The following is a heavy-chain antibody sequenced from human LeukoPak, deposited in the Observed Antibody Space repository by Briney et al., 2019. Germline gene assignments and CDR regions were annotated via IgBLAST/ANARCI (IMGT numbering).Heavy chain of an antibody. J-gene: IGHJ4*02. CDR1: GFTFSNYW. CDR2: IWYDGSNK. D-gene: IGHD4-11*01. CDR3: ARDETTGVLHFDY. V-gene: IGHV3-33*08. Sequence: GGSLRLSCAASGFTFSNYWMSWVRQAPGKGLEWVAVIWYDGSNKYYADSVKGRFTISRDNSENTLYLQMNSLRAEDMAVYYCARDETTGVLHFDYWGQGTLVTVSS.